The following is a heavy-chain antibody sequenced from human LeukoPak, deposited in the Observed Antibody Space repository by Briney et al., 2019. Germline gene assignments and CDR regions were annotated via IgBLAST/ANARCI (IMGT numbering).Heavy chain of an antibody. D-gene: IGHD6-19*01. J-gene: IGHJ4*02. V-gene: IGHV4-61*01. Sequence: SETLSLTCTVSSGSVSSASYYWTWIRQPPGTGLEWIGYIYASGNTNYNPSLKSRVTISVDTSKNQFSLKLSSVTAADTAVYYCARDPPVAGTSWGQGTLVTVSS. CDR1: SGSVSSASYY. CDR2: IYASGNT. CDR3: ARDPPVAGTS.